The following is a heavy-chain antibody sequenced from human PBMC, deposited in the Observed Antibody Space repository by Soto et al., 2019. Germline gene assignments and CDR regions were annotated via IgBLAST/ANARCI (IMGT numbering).Heavy chain of an antibody. CDR2: IYYSGST. D-gene: IGHD6-19*01. CDR1: GGSISSYY. CDR3: ARLLGTSAWTGGNWFDP. V-gene: IGHV4-59*01. Sequence: PSETLSLTCTVSGGSISSYYWSWIRQPPGKGLEWIGYIYYSGSTNYNPSLKSRVTISVDTSKNQFSLKLSSVTAADTAVYYCARLLGTSAWTGGNWFDPWGQGILVTVSS. J-gene: IGHJ5*02.